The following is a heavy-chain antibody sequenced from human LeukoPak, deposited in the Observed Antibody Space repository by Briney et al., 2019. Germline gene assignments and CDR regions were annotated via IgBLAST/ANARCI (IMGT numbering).Heavy chain of an antibody. CDR2: ISSSGSTI. Sequence: GGSLRLSCAASGFTFSSYSMNWIRQAPGKGLEWVSYISSSGSTIYYADSVKGRFTISRDNAKNSLYLQMNSLRAEDTAVYYCARDLPLIAAAGTCFDYWGQGTLVTVSS. CDR1: GFTFSSYS. CDR3: ARDLPLIAAAGTCFDY. J-gene: IGHJ4*02. V-gene: IGHV3-48*04. D-gene: IGHD6-13*01.